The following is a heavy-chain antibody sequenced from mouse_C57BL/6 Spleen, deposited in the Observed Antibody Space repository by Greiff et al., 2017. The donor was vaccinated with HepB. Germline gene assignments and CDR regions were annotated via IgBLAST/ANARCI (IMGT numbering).Heavy chain of an antibody. V-gene: IGHV5-9-1*02. D-gene: IGHD1-1*01. CDR1: GFTFSSYA. CDR3: TRVDYGSSYRMDY. CDR2: ISSGGDYI. J-gene: IGHJ4*01. Sequence: EVMLVESGEGLVKPGGSLKLSCAASGFTFSSYAMSWVRQTPEKRLEWVAYISSGGDYIYYADTVKGRFTISRDNARNTLYLQMSSLKSEDTAMYYCTRVDYGSSYRMDYWGQGTSVTVSS.